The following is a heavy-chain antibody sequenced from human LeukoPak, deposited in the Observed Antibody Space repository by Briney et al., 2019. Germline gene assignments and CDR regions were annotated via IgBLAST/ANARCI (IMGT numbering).Heavy chain of an antibody. V-gene: IGHV4-30-2*01. CDR2: IYHSGST. D-gene: IGHD3-10*01. CDR3: ARVLLWFGELNY. J-gene: IGHJ4*02. CDR1: GGSISSGGYS. Sequence: SQTLSLTCAVSGGSISSGGYSWSWIRQPPGKGLEWIGYIYHSGSTYYNPSLKSRVTISVDTSKNQFSLKLSSVTAADTAVYYCARVLLWFGELNYWGQGTLVTVSS.